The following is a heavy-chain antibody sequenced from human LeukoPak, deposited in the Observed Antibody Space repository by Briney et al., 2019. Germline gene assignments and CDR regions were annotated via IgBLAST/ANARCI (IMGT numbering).Heavy chain of an antibody. CDR3: AREGGGSFGRLYYFDY. D-gene: IGHD1-26*01. V-gene: IGHV3-30-3*01. CDR2: ISYDGSKK. J-gene: IGHJ4*02. Sequence: GGSLRLSCEASGFTFSDHALHWVRQAPGKGLEWVAVISYDGSKKYYADSVKGRFTISRDNAKNSLYLQMNSLRAEDTAVYYCAREGGGSFGRLYYFDYWGQGTLVTVSS. CDR1: GFTFSDHA.